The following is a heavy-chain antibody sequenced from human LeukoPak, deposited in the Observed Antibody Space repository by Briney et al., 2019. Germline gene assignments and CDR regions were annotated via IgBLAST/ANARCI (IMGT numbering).Heavy chain of an antibody. V-gene: IGHV4-39*01. CDR3: ARQPGYSYGAVYCDY. CDR1: GGSISSSSYY. J-gene: IGHJ4*02. D-gene: IGHD5-18*01. Sequence: SETLSLTCTVSGGSISSSSYYWGWIRQPPGKGLEWIGSIYYSGSTYYNPPLESRVTISVDTSKNQFSLRLSSVTAADTAVYYCARQPGYSYGAVYCDYWGQGTLVTVSS. CDR2: IYYSGST.